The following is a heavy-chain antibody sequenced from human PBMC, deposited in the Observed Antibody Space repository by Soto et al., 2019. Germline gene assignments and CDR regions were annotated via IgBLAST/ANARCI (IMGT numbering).Heavy chain of an antibody. CDR3: ASKYYDILTGYYNVLDY. CDR2: IYCSGST. Sequence: QVQLQESGPGLVKPSQTLSLTCTVSGGSISSGDYYWSWIRQPPGKGLEWIGYIYCSGSTYYNPSLKSRVTISVDTSKNQFSLKLSSVTAADTAVYYCASKYYDILTGYYNVLDYWGQGTLVTVSS. V-gene: IGHV4-30-4*01. D-gene: IGHD3-9*01. CDR1: GGSISSGDYY. J-gene: IGHJ4*02.